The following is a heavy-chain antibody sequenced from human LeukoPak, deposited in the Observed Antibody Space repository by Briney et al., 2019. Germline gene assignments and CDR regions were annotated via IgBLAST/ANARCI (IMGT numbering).Heavy chain of an antibody. Sequence: KASQTLSLTCAISGDSVSRNSVAWNWIRQSPSRGLEWLGRTYYRSKWYNDYAVSVRSRISINPDTSKNQFSLQLNSVTPEDTAVYYCARGQYSAHDYWGQGTLVTVSS. J-gene: IGHJ4*02. CDR3: ARGQYSAHDY. CDR1: GDSVSRNSVA. D-gene: IGHD4-11*01. CDR2: TYYRSKWYN. V-gene: IGHV6-1*01.